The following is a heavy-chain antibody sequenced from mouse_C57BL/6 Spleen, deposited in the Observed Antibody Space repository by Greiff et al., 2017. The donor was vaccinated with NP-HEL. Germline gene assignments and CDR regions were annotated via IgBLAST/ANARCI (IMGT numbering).Heavy chain of an antibody. J-gene: IGHJ2*01. V-gene: IGHV1-19*01. Sequence: VQLQQSGPVLVKPGASVKMSCKASGYTFTDYYMNWVKQSHGKSLEWIGVINPYNGGTSYNQKFKGKATLTVDKSSSTAYMELNSLTSEDSAVYYCAVWYYGSSYYFDYWGQGTTLTVSS. CDR1: GYTFTDYY. CDR3: AVWYYGSSYYFDY. CDR2: INPYNGGT. D-gene: IGHD1-1*01.